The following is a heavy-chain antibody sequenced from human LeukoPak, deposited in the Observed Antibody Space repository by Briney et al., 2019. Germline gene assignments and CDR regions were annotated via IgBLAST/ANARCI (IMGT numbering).Heavy chain of an antibody. D-gene: IGHD1-26*01. J-gene: IGHJ4*02. Sequence: GASVKVSCKASGYTFTSYDINWVRQATGQGLEWMGWINPNSGGTNYAQKFQGWVTMTRDTSISTAYMELSRLRSDDTAVYYCARVWVGATKAGYGYWGQGTLVTVSS. CDR1: GYTFTSYD. CDR2: INPNSGGT. V-gene: IGHV1-2*04. CDR3: ARVWVGATKAGYGY.